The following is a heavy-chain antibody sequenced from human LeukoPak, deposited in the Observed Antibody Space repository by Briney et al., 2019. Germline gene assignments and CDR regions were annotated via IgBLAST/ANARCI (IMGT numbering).Heavy chain of an antibody. CDR3: AKDLRAWADPSGGADY. D-gene: IGHD3-10*01. V-gene: IGHV3-7*01. J-gene: IGHJ4*02. CDR2: IKEDGSEI. CDR1: GFTFTTYW. Sequence: PGGSLRLSCAASGFTFTTYWMSWVRQAPEKGLEWVANIKEDGSEIHYVDSVKGRFTISRDNSKNTLYLQMNSLRAEDTAVYYCAKDLRAWADPSGGADYWGQGTLVTVSS.